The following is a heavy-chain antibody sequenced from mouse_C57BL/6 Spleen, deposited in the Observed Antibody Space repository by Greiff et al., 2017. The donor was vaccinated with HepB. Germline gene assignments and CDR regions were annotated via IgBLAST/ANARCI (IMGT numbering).Heavy chain of an antibody. D-gene: IGHD2-2*01. CDR2: INPNNGGT. Sequence: VQLQQPGPELVKPGASVKIPCKASGYTFTDYNMDWVKQSHGKSLEWIGDINPNNGGTIYNQKFKGKATLTVDKSSSTAYMELSSLTTEDTAVYYCARSMVPPAWFAYWGQGTLVTVSA. CDR3: ARSMVPPAWFAY. J-gene: IGHJ3*01. CDR1: GYTFTDYN. V-gene: IGHV1-18*01.